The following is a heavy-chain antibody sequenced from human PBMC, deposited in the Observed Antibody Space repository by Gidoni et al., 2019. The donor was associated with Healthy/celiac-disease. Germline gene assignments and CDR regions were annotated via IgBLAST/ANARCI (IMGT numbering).Heavy chain of an antibody. V-gene: IGHV3-21*01. CDR1: GFTFSSYS. Sequence: EVQLVESGGGLVKPGGSLRLSCSASGFTFSSYSMNWVRQAPGKGLEWVSSISSSSSYIYYADSVKGRFTISRDNAKNSLYLQMNSLRAEDTAVYYCAREPNYYDSSGYYVGDAFDIWGQGTMVTVSS. D-gene: IGHD3-22*01. J-gene: IGHJ3*02. CDR3: AREPNYYDSSGYYVGDAFDI. CDR2: ISSSSSYI.